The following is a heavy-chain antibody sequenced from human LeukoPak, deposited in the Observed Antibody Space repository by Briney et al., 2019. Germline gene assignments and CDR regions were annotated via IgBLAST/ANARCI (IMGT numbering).Heavy chain of an antibody. CDR2: INWNGGST. CDR1: GFTFDDYG. J-gene: IGHJ6*03. V-gene: IGHV3-20*04. Sequence: GGSLRLSCAASGFTFDDYGMSWVRQAPGKGLEWVSGINWNGGSTGYADSVKGRFTISRDNAKNSLYLQMNSLRAEDTALYYCARLKDCSSTSCHRPYYYYYYMDVWGKGTTVTVSS. CDR3: ARLKDCSSTSCHRPYYYYYYMDV. D-gene: IGHD2-2*01.